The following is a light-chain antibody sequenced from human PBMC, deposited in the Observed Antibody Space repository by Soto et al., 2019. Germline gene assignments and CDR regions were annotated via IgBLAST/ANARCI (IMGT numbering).Light chain of an antibody. Sequence: EIVLTQSPVTLSLSPGERATLSCRASQSVSNQLAWYQPNPGQAPRLRIYDASRRVTGIPARLSGSGSGTDFTLTLSSLEPEDFAVYYCQQRAGSSTFGQGTRLEIK. CDR2: DAS. CDR1: QSVSNQ. CDR3: QQRAGSST. J-gene: IGKJ5*01. V-gene: IGKV3-11*01.